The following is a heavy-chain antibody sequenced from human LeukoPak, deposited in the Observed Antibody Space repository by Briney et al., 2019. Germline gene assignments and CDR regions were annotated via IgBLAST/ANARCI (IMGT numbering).Heavy chain of an antibody. V-gene: IGHV3-23*01. D-gene: IGHD3-22*01. CDR3: AKMGGYYYDSSGYFLDY. Sequence: GGSLRLSCAASGFTFSSYAMSWVRQAPGKGLEWVSAISGSGGGTKCADSVKGRFTNSRDNSKNTLYLQMNSLRAEDTAVYYCAKMGGYYYDSSGYFLDYWGQGTLVTVSS. CDR2: ISGSGGGT. J-gene: IGHJ4*02. CDR1: GFTFSSYA.